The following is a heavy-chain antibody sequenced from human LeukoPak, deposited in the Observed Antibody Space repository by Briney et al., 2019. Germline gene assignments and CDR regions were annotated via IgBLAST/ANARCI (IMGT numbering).Heavy chain of an antibody. CDR3: ARGCRSYYGSGSCLSY. Sequence: AAVKDSCKAPLDTFLSYARSWVGQAPRRGPACVAPIFAYNGNTNYAQKLQGRVTMTTDTSTSTAYMELRSLRSDDTAVYYCARGCRSYYGSGSCLSYWGQGTLVTVSS. V-gene: IGHV1-18*01. J-gene: IGHJ4*02. CDR2: IFAYNGNT. D-gene: IGHD3-10*01. CDR1: LDTFLSYA.